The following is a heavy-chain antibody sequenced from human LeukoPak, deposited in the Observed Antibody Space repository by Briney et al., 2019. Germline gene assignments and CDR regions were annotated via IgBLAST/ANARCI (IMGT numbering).Heavy chain of an antibody. CDR2: IHTSGST. V-gene: IGHV4-4*09. CDR3: ARRRSGGRDFDF. D-gene: IGHD2-15*01. CDR1: GDSSSSCY. Sequence: SETLSLTCTVSGDSSSSCYWSWIRQPPGKGLEWIGYIHTSGSTNYNPSLKSRVTISLDTSKNQFSLKLSSVTAADTAVYYCARRRSGGRDFDFWGRGTLVTVSS. J-gene: IGHJ4*02.